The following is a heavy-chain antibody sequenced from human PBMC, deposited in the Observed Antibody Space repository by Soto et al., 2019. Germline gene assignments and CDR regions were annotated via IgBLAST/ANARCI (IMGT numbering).Heavy chain of an antibody. V-gene: IGHV3-30-3*01. CDR3: ARVSGYYYGSGSHDAFDI. Sequence: QVQLVESGGGVVQPGRSLRLSCAASGFTFSSYAMHWVRQAPGKGLEWVAVISYDGSNKYYADSVKGRFTISRDNSKNTLYLQMNSLRAEHTAVYYCARVSGYYYGSGSHDAFDIWGQGTMVTVSS. CDR2: ISYDGSNK. J-gene: IGHJ3*02. CDR1: GFTFSSYA. D-gene: IGHD3-10*01.